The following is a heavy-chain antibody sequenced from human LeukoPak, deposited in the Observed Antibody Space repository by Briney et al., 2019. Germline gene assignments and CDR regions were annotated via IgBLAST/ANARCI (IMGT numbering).Heavy chain of an antibody. J-gene: IGHJ4*02. CDR1: GFTFSNYG. CDR3: AKDQGYSTTWFFDY. Sequence: TGGSLRLSCAASGFTFSNYGMHWVRQAPGKGLEWVAFIRYDGSNTYYADSVKGRFTISRDNSKNTLYLQMNSLRAEDTAMYYCAKDQGYSTTWFFDYWGQGTLVTVSS. CDR2: IRYDGSNT. D-gene: IGHD6-13*01. V-gene: IGHV3-30*02.